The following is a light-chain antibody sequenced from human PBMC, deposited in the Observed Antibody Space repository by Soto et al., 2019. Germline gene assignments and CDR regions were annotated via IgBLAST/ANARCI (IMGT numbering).Light chain of an antibody. CDR3: SSYAGSTNFVV. V-gene: IGLV2-8*01. CDR1: SSDVGGYNF. Sequence: QSALTQPASVSGSPGQSVTISCTGTSSDVGGYNFVSWYQQHPGKAPRLMIYEVNKRPSGVPDRFSGSKSGSTASLTVSGLQAEDEADYYCSSYAGSTNFVVFGGGTKVTVL. J-gene: IGLJ2*01. CDR2: EVN.